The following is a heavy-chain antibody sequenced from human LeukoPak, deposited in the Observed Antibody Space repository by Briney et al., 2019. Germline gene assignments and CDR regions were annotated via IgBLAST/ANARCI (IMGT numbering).Heavy chain of an antibody. CDR1: GGSFSGYY. V-gene: IGHV4-34*01. CDR3: ERAMAKSLGRKYYFDY. Sequence: SETLSLTCAVYGGSFSGYYWSWIRQPPGKGLEWIEEIKHSGSTNYNPSLKSRVTISGDTSKNQFSLNLSSVTAADTAVYYCERAMAKSLGRKYYFDYWGQGTLVTVSS. J-gene: IGHJ4*02. CDR2: IKHSGST. D-gene: IGHD5-24*01.